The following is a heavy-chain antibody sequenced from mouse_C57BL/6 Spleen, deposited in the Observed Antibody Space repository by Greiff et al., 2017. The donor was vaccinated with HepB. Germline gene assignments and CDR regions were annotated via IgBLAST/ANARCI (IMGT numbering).Heavy chain of an antibody. CDR3: ARLLYGNYERNAMDY. CDR2: ISSGGSYT. Sequence: EVKLMESGGDLVKPGGSLKLSCAASGFTFSSYGMSWVRQTPDKRLEWVATISSGGSYTYYPDSVKGRFTISRDNAKNTLYLQMSSLKSEDTAMYYCARLLYGNYERNAMDYWGQGTSVTVSS. CDR1: GFTFSSYG. V-gene: IGHV5-6*01. D-gene: IGHD2-10*02. J-gene: IGHJ4*01.